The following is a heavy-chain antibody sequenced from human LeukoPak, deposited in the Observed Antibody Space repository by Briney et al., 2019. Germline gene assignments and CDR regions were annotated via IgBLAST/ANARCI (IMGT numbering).Heavy chain of an antibody. J-gene: IGHJ4*02. CDR1: GGSFSGYY. CDR2: INHSGST. V-gene: IGHV4-34*01. D-gene: IGHD6-13*01. Sequence: SETLSLTCAVYGGSFSGYYWSWIRQPPGKGLEWIGEINHSGSTNYNPSLKSRVTISVDTSQDQFSLRLSSVTAADTAVYYCARGRYVTTRGGAAAGFLDYWGQGTLVTVST. CDR3: ARGRYVTTRGGAAAGFLDY.